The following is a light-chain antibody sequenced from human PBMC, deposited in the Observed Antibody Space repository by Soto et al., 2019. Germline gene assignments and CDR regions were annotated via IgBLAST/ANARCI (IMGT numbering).Light chain of an antibody. V-gene: IGLV2-11*01. CDR3: CSYAGSSLWV. CDR2: DVS. CDR1: SSDVGGHNL. Sequence: QSALTQPRSVSGSPGQSVTISCTGTSSDVGGHNLVSWYQQHPGKAPKLVIYDVSKWPSGVPDRFFGSQSGNTASLTTSGLQDEDEADYYCCSYAGSSLWVFGGGTKLTVL. J-gene: IGLJ3*02.